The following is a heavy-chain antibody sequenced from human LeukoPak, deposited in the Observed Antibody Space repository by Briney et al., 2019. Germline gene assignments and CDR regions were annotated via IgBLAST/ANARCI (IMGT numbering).Heavy chain of an antibody. D-gene: IGHD3-10*01. Sequence: SETLSLTCTVSGGSISSSSYYWGWIRQPPGKGLEWIGSIYYSGSTNYNPSLKSRVTISVDTSKNQFSLKLSSVTAADTAVYYCARQPMGPRDYWGQGTLVTVSS. V-gene: IGHV4-39*01. CDR2: IYYSGST. CDR3: ARQPMGPRDY. J-gene: IGHJ4*02. CDR1: GGSISSSSYY.